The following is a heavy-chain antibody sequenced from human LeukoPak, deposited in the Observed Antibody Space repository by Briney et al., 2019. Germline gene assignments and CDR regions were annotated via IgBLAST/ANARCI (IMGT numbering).Heavy chain of an antibody. D-gene: IGHD4-23*01. Sequence: PGGSLRLSCAASGFTFSSYSMNWVRQAPGKGLEWVSSISSSSSYIYYADSVKGRFTISRDNAKNSLYLQMNSLRAEDTAVYYCAISDDYGGNAGVYWGQGTLVTVSS. CDR2: ISSSSSYI. V-gene: IGHV3-21*01. CDR1: GFTFSSYS. CDR3: AISDDYGGNAGVY. J-gene: IGHJ4*02.